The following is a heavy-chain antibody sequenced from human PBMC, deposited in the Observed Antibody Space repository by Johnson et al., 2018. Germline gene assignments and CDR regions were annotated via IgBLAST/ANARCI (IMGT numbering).Heavy chain of an antibody. Sequence: QVQLQESGSGLVKPSQTLSLTCAVSGGSIISGAYSWSWIRQSPGKGLEWIGEIDHSGSPNHNPSLKSRVTISVDTSKNQCSLEFTSVTAADTAGYYCARGWYPRGYWGQGTLVTVSA. J-gene: IGHJ1*01. CDR2: IDHSGSP. V-gene: IGHV4-30-2*06. D-gene: IGHD6-13*01. CDR3: ARGWYPRGY. CDR1: GGSIISGAYS.